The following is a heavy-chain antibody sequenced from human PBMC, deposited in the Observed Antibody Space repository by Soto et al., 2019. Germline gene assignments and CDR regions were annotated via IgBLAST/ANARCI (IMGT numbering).Heavy chain of an antibody. J-gene: IGHJ2*01. V-gene: IGHV4-34*01. D-gene: IGHD3-10*01. CDR1: GGSFSDYY. CDR2: INHSGST. Sequence: QVRLQQWGAGLLKPSETLPLTCAVYGGSFSDYYCSWIRQPPGKGLEWIGEINHSGSTNYNPSLRSRVTIAVDTSKNQFSLKLNSVTAADTAVYYCAREVPSRYFDLWGRGTPVTVSS. CDR3: AREVPSRYFDL.